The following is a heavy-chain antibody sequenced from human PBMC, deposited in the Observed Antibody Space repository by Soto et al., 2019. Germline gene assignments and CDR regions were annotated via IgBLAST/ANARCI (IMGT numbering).Heavy chain of an antibody. Sequence: PSETLSLTCTVSGGSVSSGSYYWSWIRQPPGKGLEWIGYIYYSGSTNYNPSLKSRVTISVDTSKNQFSLKLSSVTAADTAVYYCARRYCSGGSCYIDIWGQGTMVTVSS. V-gene: IGHV4-61*01. CDR3: ARRYCSGGSCYIDI. D-gene: IGHD2-15*01. CDR2: IYYSGST. CDR1: GGSVSSGSYY. J-gene: IGHJ3*02.